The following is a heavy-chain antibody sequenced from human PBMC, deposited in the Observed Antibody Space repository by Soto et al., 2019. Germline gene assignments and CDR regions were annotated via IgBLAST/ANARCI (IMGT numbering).Heavy chain of an antibody. CDR1: GFTFSTYA. CDR3: TKTPRSYYYYMDV. V-gene: IGHV3-23*01. Sequence: EVQVLESGGGLVQPGGSLRLSCVASGFTFSTYAMNWVRQAPGKGLEWVSGISGSGSDRYYADSVRGRFTISRDNSNNTLNLQMDSRRAEDTAIYYCTKTPRSYYYYMDVWGKGTTVTVSS. CDR2: ISGSGSDR. J-gene: IGHJ6*03. D-gene: IGHD3-10*01.